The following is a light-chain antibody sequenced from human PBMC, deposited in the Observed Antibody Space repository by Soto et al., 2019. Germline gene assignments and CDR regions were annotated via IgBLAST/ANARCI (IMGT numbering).Light chain of an antibody. J-gene: IGKJ1*01. CDR3: HQYGASPRT. Sequence: MVLTQSPDTLSLSPGERATLSCRASQSVTSSYLAWYQQKPGQAPRLLIFGASNRATGIPDRFSGSGSGTDFTLTINGLEPEDFAVYSCHQYGASPRTFGQGTKVEIK. CDR2: GAS. CDR1: QSVTSSY. V-gene: IGKV3-20*01.